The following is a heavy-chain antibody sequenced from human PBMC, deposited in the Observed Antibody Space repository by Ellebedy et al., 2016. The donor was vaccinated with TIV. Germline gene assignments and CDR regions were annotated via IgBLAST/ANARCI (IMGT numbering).Heavy chain of an antibody. CDR3: ARRGSYGDYAVQINSWIDP. CDR1: GFSFRSYW. V-gene: IGHV3-7*01. Sequence: PGGSLRLSCVASGFSFRSYWMSWVRQAPGKGLEWVANIYQDGSNQYYVDSVKGRFTISRDNDNKALFLQMNSLRVEDTAVYYCARRGSYGDYAVQINSWIDPWGQGTLVTVSS. D-gene: IGHD4-17*01. CDR2: IYQDGSNQ. J-gene: IGHJ5*02.